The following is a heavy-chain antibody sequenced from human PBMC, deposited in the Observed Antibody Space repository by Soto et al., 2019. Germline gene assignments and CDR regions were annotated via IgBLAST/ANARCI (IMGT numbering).Heavy chain of an antibody. CDR2: IWHDGSEK. Sequence: GGSLRLSCAASGFSFSNFGMHWVRQAPGKGLEWVAIIWHDGSEKYHADPVKGRFTISRDNAKNTLFLQMNSLRAEDTAMYYCVKDGNDWPLDYWGQGTLVTVSS. CDR3: VKDGNDWPLDY. V-gene: IGHV3-33*06. J-gene: IGHJ4*02. D-gene: IGHD3-9*01. CDR1: GFSFSNFG.